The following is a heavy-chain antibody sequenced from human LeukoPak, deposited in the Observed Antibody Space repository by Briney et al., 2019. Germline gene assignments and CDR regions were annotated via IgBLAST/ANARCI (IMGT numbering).Heavy chain of an antibody. CDR2: IYYSGST. Sequence: PSDTLSLTCTVSGGSIGTYYWTWIRQPPGKRLEWVGYIYYSGSTAYNPSLKSRVTISVDMSKNQFSLKLSSVTAADTAVYYCARDRGVFDYWGQGTLVTVSS. D-gene: IGHD3-10*01. CDR1: GGSIGTYY. V-gene: IGHV4-59*01. CDR3: ARDRGVFDY. J-gene: IGHJ4*02.